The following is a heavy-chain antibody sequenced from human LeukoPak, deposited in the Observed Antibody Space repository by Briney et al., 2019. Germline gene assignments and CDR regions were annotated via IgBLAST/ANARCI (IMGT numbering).Heavy chain of an antibody. Sequence: PGGSLRLSCAASGFPVNKYEMHWVRQAPGKGLEWVSYIDAGDTSTNYADSVWGRFTLSRDNAQNSVYLQMNSLRVEDTAVYYCVRGRLLRSTKYFDYWGQGALVTVSS. CDR2: IDAGDTST. V-gene: IGHV3-48*03. CDR3: VRGRLLRSTKYFDY. CDR1: GFPVNKYE. D-gene: IGHD2-21*02. J-gene: IGHJ4*02.